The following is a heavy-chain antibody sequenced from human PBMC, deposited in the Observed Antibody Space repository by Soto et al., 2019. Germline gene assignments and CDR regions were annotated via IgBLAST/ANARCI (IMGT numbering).Heavy chain of an antibody. D-gene: IGHD2-8*02. CDR3: ARDILSVGPRANDAFDV. CDR2: INPDYGNT. CDR1: GFSFSDNL. J-gene: IGHJ3*01. V-gene: IGHV1-3*01. Sequence: QVQLVQSGAEVRKPGASVNISCRASGFSFSDNLINWVRQAPGQSLEWMGWINPDYGNTRYSQTFQGRVHISRHSSASIAYVEVSDLTSEDTAVYYCARDILSVGPRANDAFDVWGQGTMVTVSS.